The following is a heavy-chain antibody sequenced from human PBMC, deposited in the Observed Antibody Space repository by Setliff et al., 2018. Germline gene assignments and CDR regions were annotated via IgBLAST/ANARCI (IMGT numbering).Heavy chain of an antibody. J-gene: IGHJ4*02. CDR2: ISGYGSRT. D-gene: IGHD2-15*01. Sequence: GGSLRLSCAASGFTFSSYAMTWVRQAPGKGLEWVSGISGYGSRTYYADSVKGRSTISRDNSQNTMYLQMDSLRPEDTAVYYCARTCSGSGCYAGLESWGQGTPVT. CDR1: GFTFSSYA. CDR3: ARTCSGSGCYAGLES. V-gene: IGHV3-23*01.